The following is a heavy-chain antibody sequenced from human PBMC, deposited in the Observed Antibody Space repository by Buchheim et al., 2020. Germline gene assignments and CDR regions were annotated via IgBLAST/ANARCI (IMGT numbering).Heavy chain of an antibody. CDR2: IWYDGSEK. D-gene: IGHD6-19*01. J-gene: IGHJ4*02. CDR1: GFTFTNHG. CDR3: ARDPPNSGWALDY. Sequence: QVQLVESGGGVVQPGRSLRLSCVVSGFTFTNHGMHWVRQAPGKGLEWVAFIWYDGSEKHYIDSVKGRFSISRDNSKNTLYLEMNSLRGEDTAVYYCARDPPNSGWALDYWGQGTL. V-gene: IGHV3-33*08.